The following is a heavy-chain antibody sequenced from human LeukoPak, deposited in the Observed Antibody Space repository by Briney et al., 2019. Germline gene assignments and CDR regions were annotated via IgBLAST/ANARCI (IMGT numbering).Heavy chain of an antibody. J-gene: IGHJ3*02. CDR3: ARAYYDSSGYSAFDI. CDR1: GFTFSDYY. D-gene: IGHD3-22*01. V-gene: IGHV3-11*04. CDR2: ISSSGSTI. Sequence: GRSLRLSCAASGFTFSDYYMSWIRQAPGKGLEWVSYISSSGSTIYYADSVKGRFTISRDNAKNSLYLQMNSLRAEDTAVYYCARAYYDSSGYSAFDIWGQGTMVTVSS.